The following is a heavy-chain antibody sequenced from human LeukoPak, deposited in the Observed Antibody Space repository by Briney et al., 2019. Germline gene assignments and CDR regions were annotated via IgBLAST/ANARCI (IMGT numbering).Heavy chain of an antibody. D-gene: IGHD3-3*01. V-gene: IGHV3-11*01. CDR1: GSTFSDYY. Sequence: GGSLRLSCAASGSTFSDYYMSWIRQAPGKGLEWVSYISSSGSTIYYADSVKGRFTISRDNAKNSLYLQMNSLRAEDTAVYYCARAYQLLKRFLEWLLNYYYYYGMDVWGQGTTVTVSS. J-gene: IGHJ6*02. CDR3: ARAYQLLKRFLEWLLNYYYYYGMDV. CDR2: ISSSGSTI.